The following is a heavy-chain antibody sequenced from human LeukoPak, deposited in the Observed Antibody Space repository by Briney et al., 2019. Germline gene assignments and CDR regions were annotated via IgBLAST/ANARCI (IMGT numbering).Heavy chain of an antibody. CDR1: GGSISSSSYY. CDR3: AGDDYSAFGYYYMDV. V-gene: IGHV4-39*07. CDR2: IYYSGST. D-gene: IGHD4-11*01. Sequence: SETLSLTCTVSGGSISSSSYYWGWIRQPPGKGLEWIGSIYYSGSTYYNPSLKSRVTISVDTSKNQFSLKLSSVTAADTAVYYCAGDDYSAFGYYYMDVWGKGTTVTVSS. J-gene: IGHJ6*03.